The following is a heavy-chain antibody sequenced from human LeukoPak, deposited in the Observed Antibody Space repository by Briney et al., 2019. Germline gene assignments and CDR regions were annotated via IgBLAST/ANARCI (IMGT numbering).Heavy chain of an antibody. CDR2: INPNSGGT. J-gene: IGHJ5*02. CDR1: GYTLTELS. D-gene: IGHD1-26*01. Sequence: ASVKVSCKVSGYTLTELSMHWVRQAPGQGLEWMGWINPNSGGTNYAQKFQGRVTMTRDTSISTAYMELSRLRSDDTAVYYCARDGSYYWFDPWGQGTLVTVSS. CDR3: ARDGSYYWFDP. V-gene: IGHV1-2*02.